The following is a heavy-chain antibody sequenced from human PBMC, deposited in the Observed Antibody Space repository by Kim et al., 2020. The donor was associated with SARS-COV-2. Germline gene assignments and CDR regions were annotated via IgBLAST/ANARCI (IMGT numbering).Heavy chain of an antibody. CDR2: ISWNSGSI. V-gene: IGHV3-9*01. CDR3: ARVAYYYDSSGPKVYYYYYMDV. CDR1: GFTFDDYA. Sequence: GGSLRLSCAASGFTFDDYAMHWVRQAPGKGLEWVSGISWNSGSIGYADSVKGRFTISRDNAKNSLYLQMNSLRAGDTAVYYCARVAYYYDSSGPKVYYYYYMDVWGKGTTVTVSS. D-gene: IGHD3-22*01. J-gene: IGHJ6*03.